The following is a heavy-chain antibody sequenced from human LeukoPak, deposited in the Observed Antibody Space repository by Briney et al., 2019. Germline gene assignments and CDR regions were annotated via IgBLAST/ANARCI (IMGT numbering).Heavy chain of an antibody. CDR3: AKDSLRWQLPGAFDI. CDR2: IKQDGSEK. J-gene: IGHJ3*02. Sequence: GGSLRLSCAASGFTFSSYWMSWVRQAPGKGLEWVANIKQDGSEKYYVDSVKGRFTISRDNAKNSLYLQMNSLRAEDTAVYYCAKDSLRWQLPGAFDIWGQGTMVTVSS. CDR1: GFTFSSYW. V-gene: IGHV3-7*01. D-gene: IGHD4-23*01.